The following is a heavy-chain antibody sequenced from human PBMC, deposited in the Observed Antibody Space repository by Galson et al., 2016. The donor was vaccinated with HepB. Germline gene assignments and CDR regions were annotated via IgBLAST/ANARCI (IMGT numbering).Heavy chain of an antibody. CDR1: GFSLNTSGMC. CDR3: ARRTYLVDAFDI. V-gene: IGHV2-70*01. D-gene: IGHD1-1*01. J-gene: IGHJ3*02. CDR2: IDWDDDK. Sequence: PALVKPTQTLTLTCTFSGFSLNTSGMCVSWIRQPPGKALEWLALIDWDDDKYYNTSLKTRLTISTDTSKNQVVLTMTNMDPVDTATYYCARRTYLVDAFDIWGQGTMVTVSS.